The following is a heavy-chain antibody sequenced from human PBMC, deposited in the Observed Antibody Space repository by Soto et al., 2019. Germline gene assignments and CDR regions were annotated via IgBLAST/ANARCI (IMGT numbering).Heavy chain of an antibody. D-gene: IGHD3-10*01. CDR1: GFTFSSYA. V-gene: IGHV3-23*01. CDR2: ISGSGGST. CDR3: AKGQTYYYGSGSEAHFDY. J-gene: IGHJ4*02. Sequence: EVQLLESGGGLVQPGESLRLSCAASGFTFSSYAMSWVRQAPGKGLEWVSAISGSGGSTYYADSVKGRFTISRDNSKNTLYLQMNSLRAEDTAVYYCAKGQTYYYGSGSEAHFDYWGQGTLVTVSS.